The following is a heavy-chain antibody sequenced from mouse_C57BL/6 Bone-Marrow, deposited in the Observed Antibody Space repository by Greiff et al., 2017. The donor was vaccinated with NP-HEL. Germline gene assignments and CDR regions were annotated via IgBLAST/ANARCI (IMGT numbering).Heavy chain of an antibody. Sequence: QVQLQQPGAELVKPGASVKLSCKASGYTFTSYWMQWVKQRPGQGLAWIGEIDPSDSYTNYNQKFKGKATLTVDTSSSTAYMQLSSLTSEDSAVYYCASYYYGFAYWGQGTLVTVSA. V-gene: IGHV1-50*01. J-gene: IGHJ3*01. D-gene: IGHD1-1*01. CDR3: ASYYYGFAY. CDR1: GYTFTSYW. CDR2: IDPSDSYT.